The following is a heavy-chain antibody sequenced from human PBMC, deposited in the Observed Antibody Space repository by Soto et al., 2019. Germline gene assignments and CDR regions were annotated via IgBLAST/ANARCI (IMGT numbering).Heavy chain of an antibody. CDR2: ISGSGGST. CDR3: AKGKDMVRGYYYYYMDV. CDR1: GFTFSSYA. V-gene: IGHV3-23*01. D-gene: IGHD3-10*01. Sequence: GGSLRLSCAASGFTFSSYAMSWVRQAPGKGLEWVSAISGSGGSTYYADSVKGRFTISRDNSKNTLYLQMNSLRAEDTAVYYCAKGKDMVRGYYYYYMDVWGKGTTVTVSS. J-gene: IGHJ6*03.